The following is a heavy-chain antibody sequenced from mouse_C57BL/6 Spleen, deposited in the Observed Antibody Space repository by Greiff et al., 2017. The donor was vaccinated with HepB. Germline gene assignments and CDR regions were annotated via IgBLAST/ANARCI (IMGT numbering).Heavy chain of an antibody. CDR2: INPNNGGT. CDR3: ANYGSSYLTWFAY. D-gene: IGHD1-1*01. J-gene: IGHJ3*01. CDR1: GYTFTDYN. V-gene: IGHV1-22*01. Sequence: EVQLQQSGPELVKPGASVKMSCKASGYTFTDYNMHWVKQSHGKSLEWIGYINPNNGGTSYNQKFKGKATLTVNKSSSTAYMELRSLTSEDSAVYYCANYGSSYLTWFAYWGQGTLVTVSA.